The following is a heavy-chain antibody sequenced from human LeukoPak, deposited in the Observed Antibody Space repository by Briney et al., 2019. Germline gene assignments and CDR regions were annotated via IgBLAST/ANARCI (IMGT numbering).Heavy chain of an antibody. V-gene: IGHV4-59*11. D-gene: IGHD2-2*01. Sequence: SETLSLTCTVSGGSISSHYWSWIRQPPGKGLEWIGYIYYSGSTNYNPSLKSRVTISVDTSKNQFSLKLSSVTAADTAVYYCARSYCSSTSCQTYDAFDIWGQGTMVTVSS. CDR3: ARSYCSSTSCQTYDAFDI. CDR2: IYYSGST. J-gene: IGHJ3*02. CDR1: GGSISSHY.